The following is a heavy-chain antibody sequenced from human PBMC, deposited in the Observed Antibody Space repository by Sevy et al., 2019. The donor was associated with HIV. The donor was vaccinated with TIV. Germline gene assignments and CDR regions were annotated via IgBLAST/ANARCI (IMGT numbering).Heavy chain of an antibody. CDR3: ARDKNAYYYGLDV. Sequence: GGSLRLSCAVSGFPVSSSYMNWVRQAPGKGLEWVSVFYTGSKTDYADSVKGRFTMSGDNSKKTLYLQMNGLRAEDTAVYYCARDKNAYYYGLDVWGQGTTVTVSS. CDR2: FYTGSKT. CDR1: GFPVSSSY. V-gene: IGHV3-53*01. J-gene: IGHJ6*02.